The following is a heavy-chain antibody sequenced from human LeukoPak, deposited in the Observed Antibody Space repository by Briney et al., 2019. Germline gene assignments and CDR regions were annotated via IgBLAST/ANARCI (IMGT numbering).Heavy chain of an antibody. CDR3: ARGVEMGLDYFDY. V-gene: IGHV3-21*01. Sequence: PGGSLRLSCAASGFTFSIYSMNCVRHAPGKGLEWVSSISSSSSYIYYADSVKGRFTISRDNAKNSLYLQMNSLRAEDTAVYYCARGVEMGLDYFDYWGQGTLVTVSS. CDR2: ISSSSSYI. CDR1: GFTFSIYS. D-gene: IGHD5-24*01. J-gene: IGHJ4*02.